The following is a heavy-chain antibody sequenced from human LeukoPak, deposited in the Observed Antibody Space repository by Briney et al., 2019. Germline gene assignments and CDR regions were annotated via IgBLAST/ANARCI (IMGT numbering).Heavy chain of an antibody. CDR3: ARLGSSAPLYYFDY. CDR1: GGSISSSSYY. Sequence: SETLSLTCTVSGGSISSSSYYWGWIRQPPGKGLEWIGNIYYSGSTYYNPSLKNRVTISADTSKNQFSLKLSSVTAADSAMYYCARLGSSAPLYYFDYWGQGTLVTVSS. V-gene: IGHV4-39*01. J-gene: IGHJ4*02. D-gene: IGHD6-19*01. CDR2: IYYSGST.